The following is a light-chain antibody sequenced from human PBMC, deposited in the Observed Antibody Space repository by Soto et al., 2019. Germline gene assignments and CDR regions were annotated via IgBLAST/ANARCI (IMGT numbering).Light chain of an antibody. V-gene: IGKV3-15*01. CDR3: HQYNNWPPYT. Sequence: EIVMTQSPDTLSVSPGERVTLSCRASQSVSSDLAWYQQKPGQAPRLLIYGASTRATDIAARFSDSGSGTEFTLTISSLQSEDFAVYYCHQYNNWPPYTFGQGTKLEIK. J-gene: IGKJ2*01. CDR1: QSVSSD. CDR2: GAS.